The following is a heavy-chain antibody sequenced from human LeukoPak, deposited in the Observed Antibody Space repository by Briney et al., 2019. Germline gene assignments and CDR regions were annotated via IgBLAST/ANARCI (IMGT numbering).Heavy chain of an antibody. CDR1: GGSFSGYY. J-gene: IGHJ6*03. CDR2: IDHSGST. D-gene: IGHD1-1*01. CDR3: ASQVRLERRYYYYSMDV. V-gene: IGHV4-34*01. Sequence: SEPLSLTCAVYGGSFSGYYWSWIRQPPGKGLEWMGEIDHSGSTNYNPSLKSRVTISVDTSKNQFSLKLSSVTAADTAVYYCASQVRLERRYYYYSMDVWGKGTTVTVSS.